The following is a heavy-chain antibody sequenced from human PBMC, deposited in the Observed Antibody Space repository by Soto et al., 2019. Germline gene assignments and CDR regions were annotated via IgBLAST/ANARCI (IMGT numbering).Heavy chain of an antibody. J-gene: IGHJ5*02. CDR2: IGGFGGSP. Sequence: PACCLTLSCAADGCRFSSYAITWVRQAPGKRLEWVSSIGGFGGSPFYADSVKGRFTISRDNSKYTLFLQMNSLRTEDTAIYYCAKDVSTYSSSWYPSFDPWVQGTLVTVSS. V-gene: IGHV3-23*01. CDR3: AKDVSTYSSSWYPSFDP. CDR1: GCRFSSYA. D-gene: IGHD6-13*01.